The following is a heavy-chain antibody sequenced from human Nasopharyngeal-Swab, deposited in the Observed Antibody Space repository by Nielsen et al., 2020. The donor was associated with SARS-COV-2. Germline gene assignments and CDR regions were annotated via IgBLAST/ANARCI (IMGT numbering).Heavy chain of an antibody. Sequence: GESMKISCAASGFTFSSYGMHWVRQARGKGLEWVAVIWYDGSNKYYADSVKGRFTISRDNSKNTLYLQMNSLRAEDTAVYYCARAGSGSYYEGGEFDYWGQGTLVTVSS. CDR1: GFTFSSYG. J-gene: IGHJ4*02. CDR2: IWYDGSNK. CDR3: ARAGSGSYYEGGEFDY. V-gene: IGHV3-33*01. D-gene: IGHD1-26*01.